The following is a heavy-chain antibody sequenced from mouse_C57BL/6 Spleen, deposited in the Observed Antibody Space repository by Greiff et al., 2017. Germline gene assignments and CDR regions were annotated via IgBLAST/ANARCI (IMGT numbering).Heavy chain of an antibody. CDR2: IDPSDSYT. J-gene: IGHJ4*01. CDR3: ARNWDRDAMDY. CDR1: GYTFTSYW. Sequence: QVQLQQPGAELVMPGASVKLSCKASGYTFTSYWMHWVKQRPGQGLEWIGEIDPSDSYTNYTQKFKGKSTLTVDKSSSTAYMQLSSLTSEDSAVYYCARNWDRDAMDYWGQGTSVTVSS. D-gene: IGHD4-1*01. V-gene: IGHV1-69*01.